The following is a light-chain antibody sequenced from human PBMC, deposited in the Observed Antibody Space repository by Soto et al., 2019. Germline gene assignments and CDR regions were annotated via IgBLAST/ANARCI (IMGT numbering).Light chain of an antibody. Sequence: QSALTQPASVSGSPGQSIAISCTGTGGDVGGYNYVSWYQQHPDKAPKLIIFDVSNRPSGISIRFSGSKSGNTASLTISGLQAEDEADYYSSSYTTSNTLGHVFGTGTKVTV. CDR1: GGDVGGYNY. CDR3: SSYTTSNTLGHV. J-gene: IGLJ1*01. CDR2: DVS. V-gene: IGLV2-14*03.